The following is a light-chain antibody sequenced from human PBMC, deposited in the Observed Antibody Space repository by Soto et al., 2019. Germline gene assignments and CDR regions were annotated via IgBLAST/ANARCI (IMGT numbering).Light chain of an antibody. CDR1: RDVSSN. J-gene: IGKJ5*01. CDR2: GAS. V-gene: IGKV3-15*01. CDR3: QQYSSSPSIT. Sequence: ETVMTQSPDILSVSPGESATLSCRASRDVSSNLAWYQQKPGQAPRLLIYGASTRATGIPARFSGSGSGTDFTLTISRLEPEDFAVYYCQQYSSSPSITFGQGTRLEIK.